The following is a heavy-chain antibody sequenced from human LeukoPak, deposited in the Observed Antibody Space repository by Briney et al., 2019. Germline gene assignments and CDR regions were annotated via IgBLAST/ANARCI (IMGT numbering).Heavy chain of an antibody. D-gene: IGHD4-17*01. J-gene: IGHJ6*02. CDR2: IIPIFGTA. CDR1: GGTFSSYA. CDR3: ARDHVEADGDYAHGYYGMDV. Sequence: GASVKVSCKASGGTFSSYAISWVQQAPGQGLEWMGGIIPIFGTANYAQKFQGRVTITADESTSTAYMELSSLRSEDTAVYYCARDHVEADGDYAHGYYGMDVWGQGTTVTVSS. V-gene: IGHV1-69*13.